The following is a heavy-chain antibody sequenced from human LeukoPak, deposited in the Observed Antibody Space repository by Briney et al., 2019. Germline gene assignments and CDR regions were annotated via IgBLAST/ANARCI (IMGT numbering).Heavy chain of an antibody. V-gene: IGHV3-23*01. CDR1: GFTFSSYA. D-gene: IGHD4-17*01. Sequence: GGSLRLSCAASGFTFSSYAMSCVSHAPKEWLEWVSSIRGSGGSTYYADSVKGRFTISRDNSKNTLYLQMNSLRAEDTAVYYCAKPGDQDAFDIWGQGTMVTVSS. CDR2: IRGSGGST. CDR3: AKPGDQDAFDI. J-gene: IGHJ3*02.